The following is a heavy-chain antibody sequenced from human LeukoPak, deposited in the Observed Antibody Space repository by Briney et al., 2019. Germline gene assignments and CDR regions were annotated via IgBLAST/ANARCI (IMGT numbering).Heavy chain of an antibody. Sequence: ASVKVSCKASGYTFTSYGISWVRQAPGQGLEWMGWISAYNGNTNYAQKLQGRVTMTTDTSTSTAYMELRSLRSDDTAVYYCARDPNYYGSSGYWVYWGQGTPVTVSS. CDR1: GYTFTSYG. CDR2: ISAYNGNT. CDR3: ARDPNYYGSSGYWVY. V-gene: IGHV1-18*01. D-gene: IGHD3-22*01. J-gene: IGHJ4*02.